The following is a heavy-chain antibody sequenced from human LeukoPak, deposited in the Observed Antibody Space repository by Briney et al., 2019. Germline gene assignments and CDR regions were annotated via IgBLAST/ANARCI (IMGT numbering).Heavy chain of an antibody. J-gene: IGHJ5*02. Sequence: VASVKVSCKASGGTFSSYAISWVRQAPGQGLEWMGRIIPILGIANYAQKFQGRVTITADKSTSTAYMELSSLRSEDTAVYYCTRELSGCSETVCSGAWGQGTLVIVSS. D-gene: IGHD3-10*02. CDR3: TRELSGCSETVCSGA. V-gene: IGHV1-69*04. CDR1: GGTFSSYA. CDR2: IIPILGIA.